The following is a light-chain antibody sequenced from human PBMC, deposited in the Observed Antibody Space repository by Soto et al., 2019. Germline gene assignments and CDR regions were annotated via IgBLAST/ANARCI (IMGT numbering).Light chain of an antibody. CDR2: GAS. J-gene: IGKJ1*01. V-gene: IGKV3-15*01. CDR3: QQYNSWPPT. CDR1: QSVSSN. Sequence: IVMTHSPATLSVSPEERVTLSCRASQSVSSNLAWYQQKPGQAPRLLISGASTRATGVPARFSGSGSGTEFTLTISSLQSEDFAVYSCQQYNSWPPTFGQGTKVDIK.